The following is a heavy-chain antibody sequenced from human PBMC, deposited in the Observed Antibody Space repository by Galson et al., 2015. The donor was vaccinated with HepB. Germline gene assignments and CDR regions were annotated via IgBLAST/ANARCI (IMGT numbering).Heavy chain of an antibody. D-gene: IGHD6-13*01. CDR1: GYSFTSYW. J-gene: IGHJ3*02. V-gene: IGHV5-51*03. CDR2: IYPGDSDT. Sequence: QSGAEVKKPGESLKISCKGSGYSFTSYWIGWVRQMPGKGLEWMGMIYPGDSDTSYSPSFQGQVTISADKSISTAYLQWSSLKASDTAMYYCAGGLVGIEAAGTLAFDIWGQGTMVTVSS. CDR3: AGGLVGIEAAGTLAFDI.